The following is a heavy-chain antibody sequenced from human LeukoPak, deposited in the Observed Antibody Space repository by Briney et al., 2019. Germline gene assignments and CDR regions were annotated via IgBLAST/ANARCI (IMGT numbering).Heavy chain of an antibody. CDR2: ISGSGSST. Sequence: GGSLRLSCAASEFTFSRYAMSWVRQAPGKGLEWVSGISGSGSSTYYADSVKGRSTISRDNFKNTLYLQMNSLRAEDTAVYYCAKARTSYNGMDVWGQGTTVTVSS. CDR3: AKARTSYNGMDV. V-gene: IGHV3-23*01. CDR1: EFTFSRYA. J-gene: IGHJ6*02.